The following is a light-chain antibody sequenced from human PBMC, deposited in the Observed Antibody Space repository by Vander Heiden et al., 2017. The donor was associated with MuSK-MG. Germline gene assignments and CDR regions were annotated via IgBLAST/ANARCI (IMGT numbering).Light chain of an antibody. CDR1: SSDVGGYNF. J-gene: IGLJ1*01. Sequence: QSALTQPPSASGSPGQSVTISCTGTSSDVGGYNFVSWYQHHPGKAPKLMMYEVSKRPSGVPDRFSGSKSGNTASLTVSGLQTEDEADYYCCSYAGSNNVVFGTGTKVTVL. V-gene: IGLV2-8*01. CDR3: CSYAGSNNVV. CDR2: EVS.